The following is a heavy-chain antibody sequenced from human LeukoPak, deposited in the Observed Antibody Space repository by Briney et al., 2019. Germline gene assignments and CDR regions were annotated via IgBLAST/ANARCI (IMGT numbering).Heavy chain of an antibody. Sequence: PSETLSRTCTVSGGSISSSSYYWGWIRQPPGKGLEWIGSIYYSGSTYYNPCLKSRITIPVATSKNQFSLKLSSVTAADTAVYYWARGSSSWSHEFDPWGQGTLVTVSS. V-gene: IGHV4-39*01. D-gene: IGHD6-13*01. CDR2: IYYSGST. CDR1: GGSISSSSYY. CDR3: ARGSSSWSHEFDP. J-gene: IGHJ5*02.